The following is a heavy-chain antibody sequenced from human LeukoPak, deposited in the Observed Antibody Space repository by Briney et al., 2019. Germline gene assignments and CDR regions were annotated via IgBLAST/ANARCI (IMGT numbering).Heavy chain of an antibody. CDR2: IKQDGSEE. Sequence: QPGGSLRLSCAASGFIFSSYWMSWVRQAPGKGLEWVANIKQDGSEEVYVDSVKGRFTISRDNAKNSLFLQMNTLRAEDTAVYYCARDPYSSTWSYGMDVWGQGTTVTVSS. J-gene: IGHJ6*02. D-gene: IGHD6-6*01. CDR1: GFIFSSYW. V-gene: IGHV3-7*05. CDR3: ARDPYSSTWSYGMDV.